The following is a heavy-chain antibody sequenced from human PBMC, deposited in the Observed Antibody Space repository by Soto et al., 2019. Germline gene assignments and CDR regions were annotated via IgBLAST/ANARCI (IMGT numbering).Heavy chain of an antibody. CDR2: IFSNDEK. Sequence: QVTLKESGPVLVKPTETLTLTCTVSGFSLSNTRMGVSWIRQPPWEALEWLEHIFSNDEKSYSTSLKSKLTISKDTSKSQVVLSMTNMDPVDTATYYCTRIEKGSATYTWGQGTLVTVSS. CDR1: GFSLSNTRMG. J-gene: IGHJ5*02. CDR3: TRIEKGSATYT. V-gene: IGHV2-26*01. D-gene: IGHD3-10*01.